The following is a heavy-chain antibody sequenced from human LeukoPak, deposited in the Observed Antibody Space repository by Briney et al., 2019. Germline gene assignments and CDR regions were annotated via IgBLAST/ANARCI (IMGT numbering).Heavy chain of an antibody. CDR2: IYPGDSDI. CDR1: GYSFTHYW. D-gene: IGHD1-26*01. CDR3: AIQSVLNGGGSWFDP. V-gene: IGHV5-51*01. J-gene: IGHJ5*02. Sequence: GESLRISCKGSGYSFTHYWIVWVRQMPGKGLEWKGTIYPGDSDIRYNPSFQGQVTISADRSISTAFLQWNRLQPSNTAMYYCAIQSVLNGGGSWFDPWGQGTLVTVSS.